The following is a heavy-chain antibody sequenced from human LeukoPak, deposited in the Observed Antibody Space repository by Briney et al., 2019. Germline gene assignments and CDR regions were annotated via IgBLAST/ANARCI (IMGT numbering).Heavy chain of an antibody. CDR3: ATHDYGDSYYYYMDV. D-gene: IGHD4-17*01. CDR2: IYHSGST. Sequence: SETLSLTCPLSGCSISRGYYWGWIRQPPGKGLEWIGSIYHSGSTYYNPSLKSRVTISVDTSKNQFSLKLSSVTASDTAVYYCATHDYGDSYYYYMDVWGKGTTVTGS. V-gene: IGHV4-38-2*01. CDR1: GCSISRGYY. J-gene: IGHJ6*03.